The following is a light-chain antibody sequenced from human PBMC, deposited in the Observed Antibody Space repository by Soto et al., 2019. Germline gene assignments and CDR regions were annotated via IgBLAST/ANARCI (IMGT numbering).Light chain of an antibody. CDR1: SSDVGSYNL. J-gene: IGLJ2*01. Sequence: QSVLTQPASVSGSPGQSITISCTGTSSDVGSYNLVSWYQQHPGKAPKLMIYEASKRPSGVSNRFSGSKSGNTASLTISGLQAEDEADYYCSYAGSTTPVVFGGGTKVTVL. V-gene: IGLV2-23*01. CDR3: CSYAGSTTPVV. CDR2: EAS.